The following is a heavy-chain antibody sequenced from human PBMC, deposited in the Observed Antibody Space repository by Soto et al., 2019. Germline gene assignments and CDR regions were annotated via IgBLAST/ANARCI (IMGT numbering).Heavy chain of an antibody. D-gene: IGHD6-19*01. CDR2: IYPGDSDT. Sequence: XESLKISCKGSGYSFTSYWIGLVRQMRGKGLEWMGIIYPGDSDTRYSPSFQGQVTISADKSISTAYLQWSSLKASDTAMYYCARYAVAGTYNWFDPWGQGTLVTVSS. J-gene: IGHJ5*02. V-gene: IGHV5-51*01. CDR3: ARYAVAGTYNWFDP. CDR1: GYSFTSYW.